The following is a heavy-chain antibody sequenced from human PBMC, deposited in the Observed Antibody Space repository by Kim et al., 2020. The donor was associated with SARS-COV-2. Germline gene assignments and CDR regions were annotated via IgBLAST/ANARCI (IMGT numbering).Heavy chain of an antibody. D-gene: IGHD3-9*01. J-gene: IGHJ6*02. CDR3: ARDRITIFYYYYGMDV. Sequence: FKGRVTITRETSASTAYMELSSLRSEDTAVYYCARDRITIFYYYYGMDVWGQGTTVTVSS. V-gene: IGHV1-3*01.